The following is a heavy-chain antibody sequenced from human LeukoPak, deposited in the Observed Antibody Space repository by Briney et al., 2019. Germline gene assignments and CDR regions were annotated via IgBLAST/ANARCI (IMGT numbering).Heavy chain of an antibody. CDR3: VRDYQFIQEV. D-gene: IGHD2-2*01. V-gene: IGHV3-74*01. Sequence: GGSLRLSCVASGFTLSNYWMLWVRQAPGKGLMWVSLISTDGKSTRYAESVKGRFTISRDNAKNALYLQMDILRVEDTALYFCVRDYQFIQEVWGQGTTVTVSS. CDR1: GFTLSNYW. J-gene: IGHJ6*02. CDR2: ISTDGKST.